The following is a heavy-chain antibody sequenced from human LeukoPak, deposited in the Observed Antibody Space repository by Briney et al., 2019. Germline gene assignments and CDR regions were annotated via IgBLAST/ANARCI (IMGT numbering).Heavy chain of an antibody. CDR1: GYSFTNYW. CDR3: ARHKSGDYLMIDY. J-gene: IGHJ4*02. D-gene: IGHD4-17*01. Sequence: GESLKTSCKGSGYSFTNYWIGWVRQMPGKGLEWMAIIYPANSDTRYTPSFQGQVTISADKSINTAYLQWSSLKASDTAIYYCARHKSGDYLMIDYWGQGTRVTVSS. CDR2: IYPANSDT. V-gene: IGHV5-51*01.